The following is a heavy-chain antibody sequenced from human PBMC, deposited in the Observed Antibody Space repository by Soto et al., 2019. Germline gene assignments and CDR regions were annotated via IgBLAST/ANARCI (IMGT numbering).Heavy chain of an antibody. CDR2: IYSGGST. CDR1: GFSVSSSH. CDR3: ARKTDV. Sequence: GGSLRLSCAASGFSVSSSHMNWVRQAPGKGPEWVSVIYSGGSTYYAVSVKGRFTTSRDNSKNTVYLQMNSLRAEDTAVYYCARKTDVWGQGTTVTVSS. J-gene: IGHJ6*02. V-gene: IGHV3-53*05.